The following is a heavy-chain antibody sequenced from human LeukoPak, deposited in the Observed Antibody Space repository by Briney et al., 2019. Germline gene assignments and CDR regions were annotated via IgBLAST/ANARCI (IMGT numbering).Heavy chain of an antibody. CDR1: GFTFSSYA. D-gene: IGHD3-10*01. CDR3: ARDGRGSGSYSDFDY. Sequence: PGGSLRLSCAASGFTFSSYAMSWVRQAPGKGLEWVSAISGSGGSTYYADSVKGRFTISRDNSKNTLYLQMNSLRAEDTAVYYCARDGRGSGSYSDFDYWGQGTLVTVSP. CDR2: ISGSGGST. V-gene: IGHV3-23*01. J-gene: IGHJ4*02.